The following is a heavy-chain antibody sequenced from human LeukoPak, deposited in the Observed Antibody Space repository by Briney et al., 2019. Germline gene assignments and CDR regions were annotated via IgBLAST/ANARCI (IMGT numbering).Heavy chain of an antibody. Sequence: SETLSLTCAVSSGSLSGYSWGWIRQPPGKGLEWVGEISHSGNTNYNASLKSRVTISLKKSESQFSLTLSSVTAADTAVYYCTRQSGTVTPIDYWSQGTLVTVSS. CDR1: SGSLSGYS. D-gene: IGHD4-17*01. CDR3: TRQSGTVTPIDY. J-gene: IGHJ4*02. V-gene: IGHV4-34*01. CDR2: ISHSGNT.